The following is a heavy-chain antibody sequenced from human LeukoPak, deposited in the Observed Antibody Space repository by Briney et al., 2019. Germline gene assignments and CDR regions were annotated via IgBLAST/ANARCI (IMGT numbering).Heavy chain of an antibody. CDR3: VRDSPVRYFDWCIDY. CDR1: GGSISSSSYY. V-gene: IGHV4-61*02. D-gene: IGHD3-9*01. Sequence: SETLSLTCTVSGGSISSSSYYWNWIRQPAGKGLEWIGRIYTSGRTYYNPSLKSRVSMSVDTSKNQFSLKLSSVTAADTAIYYCVRDSPVRYFDWCIDYWGQGTLVTVSS. CDR2: IYTSGRT. J-gene: IGHJ4*02.